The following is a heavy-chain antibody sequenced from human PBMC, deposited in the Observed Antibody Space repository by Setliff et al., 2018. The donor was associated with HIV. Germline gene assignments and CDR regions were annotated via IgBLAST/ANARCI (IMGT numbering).Heavy chain of an antibody. CDR2: IYPGDLDT. D-gene: IGHD5-18*01. CDR3: ARQGTSYGSNYYADV. J-gene: IGHJ6*03. V-gene: IGHV5-51*01. CDR1: GYSFTTYW. Sequence: GESLKISCEASGYSFTTYWIGWVRQKLGKGLEWMGIIYPGDLDTRYSPSFQGQVTISADKSISTAYLQWSSLKASDTAIYYCARQGTSYGSNYYADVWGEGTTVTVSS.